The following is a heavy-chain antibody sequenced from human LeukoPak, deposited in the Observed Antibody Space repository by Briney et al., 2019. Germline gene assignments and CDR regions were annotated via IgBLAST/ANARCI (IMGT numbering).Heavy chain of an antibody. D-gene: IGHD3-22*01. V-gene: IGHV4-4*02. CDR2: VSLAGQT. J-gene: IGHJ4*02. CDR3: ARGYDYYDSCGYGY. Sequence: SGTLSLTCDVSGGSIRNTNWWSWVRQPPGQGLEWIGEVSLAGQTNCNPSLDGRVTMSLDESSNHFSLKLSSETAADTAVYYCARGYDYYDSCGYGYWGQGTLVTVSS. CDR1: GGSIRNTNW.